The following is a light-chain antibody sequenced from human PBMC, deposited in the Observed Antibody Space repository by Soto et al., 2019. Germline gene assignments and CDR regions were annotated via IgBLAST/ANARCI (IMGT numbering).Light chain of an antibody. V-gene: IGLV2-14*01. Sequence: QSVLTQPASVSGSPGQSITISCTGTSSDVGNYKYVSWYQQHPGKAPKLMIYEVSNRPSGVPDRFSGSKSGNAASLTISGLQAEDEADYYCCSYAGTYTLWVFGGGTKVTVL. CDR3: CSYAGTYTLWV. J-gene: IGLJ3*02. CDR2: EVS. CDR1: SSDVGNYKY.